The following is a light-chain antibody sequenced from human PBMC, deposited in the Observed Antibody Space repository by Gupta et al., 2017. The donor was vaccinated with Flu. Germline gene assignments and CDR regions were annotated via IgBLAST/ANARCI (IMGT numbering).Light chain of an antibody. J-gene: IGLJ1*01. V-gene: IGLV2-11*01. CDR2: DVT. CDR1: SNDVGGSNR. Sequence: QSAPTQPRAVSGSPGQSVTISCTGSSNDVGGSNRVPWYQQRPGKAPKLILYDVTERPSGVPDRFSGSKSGNTASLTSSGLQADDEADYYCSSHAGRVTWVFGTGTTVTVL. CDR3: SSHAGRVTWV.